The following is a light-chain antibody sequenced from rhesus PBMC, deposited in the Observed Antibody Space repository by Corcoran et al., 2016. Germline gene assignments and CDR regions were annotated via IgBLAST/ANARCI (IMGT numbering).Light chain of an antibody. Sequence: EIVMTQSPATLSLSPGERATLSCRASQSVSSSLAWYQQKPGQAPRLLIYGASSRATGIPARFSGCGSVTDFTLTISSLEPEDVAVYYCLQHSNWPYSFGQGTKVEIK. CDR1: QSVSSS. J-gene: IGKJ2*01. CDR3: LQHSNWPYS. V-gene: IGKV3-24*01. CDR2: GAS.